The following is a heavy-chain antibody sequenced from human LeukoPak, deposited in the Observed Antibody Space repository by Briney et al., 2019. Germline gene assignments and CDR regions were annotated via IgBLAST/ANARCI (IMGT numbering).Heavy chain of an antibody. V-gene: IGHV3-21*04. CDR1: GFTFSSYS. CDR2: ISSSSSYI. Sequence: GGSLRLSCAASGFTFSSYSMNWVRQAPGKGLEWVSSISSSSSYIYYADSVKGRFTISRDNAKNSLYLQMNSLRAEDTALYYCAKGYYDSSGLTDYWGQGTLVTVSS. CDR3: AKGYYDSSGLTDY. D-gene: IGHD3-22*01. J-gene: IGHJ4*02.